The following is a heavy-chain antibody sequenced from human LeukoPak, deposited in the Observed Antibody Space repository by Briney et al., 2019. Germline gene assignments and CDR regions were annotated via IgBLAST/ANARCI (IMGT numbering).Heavy chain of an antibody. CDR2: INHSGST. D-gene: IGHD1/OR15-1a*01. Sequence: SETLSLTCAVYGGSFSGYYWSWIRQPPGKGLEWIGEINHSGSTNYKPSLKSRVTISVDTSKSQFSLKLSSVTAADTAVYYCARKRELNNRRHYYYYYGMDVWGQGTTVTVSS. J-gene: IGHJ6*02. CDR1: GGSFSGYY. CDR3: ARKRELNNRRHYYYYYGMDV. V-gene: IGHV4-34*01.